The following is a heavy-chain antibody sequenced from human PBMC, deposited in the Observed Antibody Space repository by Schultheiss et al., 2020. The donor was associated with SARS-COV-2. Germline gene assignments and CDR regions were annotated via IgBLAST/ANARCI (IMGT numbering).Heavy chain of an antibody. Sequence: ASVKVSCKASGGTFSSYAISWVRQAPGQGLEWMGWINPNSGGTNYAQKFQGRVTMTRDTSTSTVYMELSSLRSEDTAVYYCARAQADVYSSSSGFAYWGQGTLVTVSS. D-gene: IGHD6-6*01. CDR1: GGTFSSYA. CDR2: INPNSGGT. V-gene: IGHV1-2*02. CDR3: ARAQADVYSSSSGFAY. J-gene: IGHJ4*02.